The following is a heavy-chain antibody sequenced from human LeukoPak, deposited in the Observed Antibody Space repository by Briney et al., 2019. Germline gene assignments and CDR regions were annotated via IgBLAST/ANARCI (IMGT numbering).Heavy chain of an antibody. V-gene: IGHV1-2*02. Sequence: ASVKVSCKASAYTFSGYYIHWVRQAPGQGLEWMGWINFNSGGKIFAEKFQDRVTMARDTSISTAYMELSRLRSDDTAVYYWARKFVSGSRGCDFGGRGTRVTVPS. D-gene: IGHD6-19*01. J-gene: IGHJ4*02. CDR3: ARKFVSGSRGCDF. CDR2: INFNSGGK. CDR1: AYTFSGYY.